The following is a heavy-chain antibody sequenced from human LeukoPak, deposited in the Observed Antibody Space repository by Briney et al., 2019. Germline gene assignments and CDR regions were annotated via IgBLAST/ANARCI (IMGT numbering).Heavy chain of an antibody. J-gene: IGHJ4*02. V-gene: IGHV3-30-3*01. CDR2: ISYDGSNK. CDR3: ARSSGSYADFDY. D-gene: IGHD1-26*01. Sequence: GGSLRLSCAASGFTFSSYAMHWVRQAPGKGLEWVAVISYDGSNKCYADSVKGRFTISRDNSKNTLYLQMNSLRAEDTAVYYCARSSGSYADFDYWGQGTLVTVSS. CDR1: GFTFSSYA.